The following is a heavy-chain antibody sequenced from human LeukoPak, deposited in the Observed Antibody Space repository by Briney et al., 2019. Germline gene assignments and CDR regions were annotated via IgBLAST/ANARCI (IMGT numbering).Heavy chain of an antibody. CDR1: GYTFTGYY. J-gene: IGHJ6*03. V-gene: IGHV1-2*02. CDR2: INPNSGGT. CDR3: ARNPGNWNDEDYYYYYMDV. Sequence: ASVKVSCKASGYTFTGYYMHWVRQAPGQGLEWMGWINPNSGGTNYAQKFQGRVTITRNTSISTAYMELSSLRSEDTAVYYCARNPGNWNDEDYYYYYMDVWGKGTTVTVSS. D-gene: IGHD1-1*01.